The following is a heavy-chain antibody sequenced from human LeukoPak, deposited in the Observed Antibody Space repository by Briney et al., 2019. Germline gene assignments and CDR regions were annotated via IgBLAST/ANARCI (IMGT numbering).Heavy chain of an antibody. J-gene: IGHJ6*03. CDR1: GFTFSSYS. D-gene: IGHD1-14*01. V-gene: IGHV3-21*01. Sequence: GGSLRLSCAASGFTFSSYSMNWVRQAPGKGLEWVSSISSSSSYIYYADSVKGRFTISRDNAKNSLYLQMNSLRAEDTAVYYCASNPLRFYYYMDVWGKGTTVTVSS. CDR3: ASNPLRFYYYMDV. CDR2: ISSSSSYI.